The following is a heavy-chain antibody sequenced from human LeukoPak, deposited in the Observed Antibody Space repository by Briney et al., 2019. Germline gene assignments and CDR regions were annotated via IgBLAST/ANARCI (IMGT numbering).Heavy chain of an antibody. V-gene: IGHV1-8*01. CDR3: ARDLHSSGSYGMDV. Sequence: GASVKVSCKASGYTFTSYDINWVRQATGQGLEWMGWMNPNSGNTGYAQKFQGRVTMTRNTSISTAYMELSSLRSEDTAVYYCARDLHSSGSYGMDVWGQGTTVTVSS. CDR1: GYTFTSYD. CDR2: MNPNSGNT. J-gene: IGHJ6*02. D-gene: IGHD3-22*01.